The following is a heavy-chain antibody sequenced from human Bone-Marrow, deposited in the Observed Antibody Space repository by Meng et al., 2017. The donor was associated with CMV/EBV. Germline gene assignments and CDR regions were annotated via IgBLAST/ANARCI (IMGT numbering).Heavy chain of an antibody. Sequence: GESMNFSCAASGITFSSYAMSWVRQAPGKGLEWVSSISSSSSYIYYADSVKGRFTISRDNAKKSLYRQMNSLRAEDAAVYYCARALESSGWSYYYYYGMDVWGQGTTVTVSS. CDR2: ISSSSSYI. CDR1: GITFSSYA. J-gene: IGHJ6*02. D-gene: IGHD6-19*01. CDR3: ARALESSGWSYYYYYGMDV. V-gene: IGHV3-21*01.